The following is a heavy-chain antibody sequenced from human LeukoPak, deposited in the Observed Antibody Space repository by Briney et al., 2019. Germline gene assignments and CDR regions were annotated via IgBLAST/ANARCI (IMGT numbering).Heavy chain of an antibody. CDR3: ARDRRASSSGWFHDAFDI. Sequence: SETLSLTCTVSGGSISSYYWSWIRQPPGKGLEWIGYIYYSGSTNYNPSLKSRVTISVDTSKNQFSLKLSSVTAADTAVYCCARDRRASSSGWFHDAFDIWGQGTMVTVSS. CDR1: GGSISSYY. D-gene: IGHD6-19*01. CDR2: IYYSGST. J-gene: IGHJ3*02. V-gene: IGHV4-59*01.